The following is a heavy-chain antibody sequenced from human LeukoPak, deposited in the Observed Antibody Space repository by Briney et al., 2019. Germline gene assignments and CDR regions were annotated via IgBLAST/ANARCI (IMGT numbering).Heavy chain of an antibody. D-gene: IGHD6-13*01. Sequence: GGSLRLSCAVSGFTFSAFGMHWVRQAPGKGLEWVAVIYYDGSNKYYADSVKGRFAISRDNSKNTLYLQMNSLRAEDTAVYYCARDLNSWSAFDLWGQGTLVIVSS. CDR3: ARDLNSWSAFDL. V-gene: IGHV3-33*01. CDR2: IYYDGSNK. J-gene: IGHJ5*02. CDR1: GFTFSAFG.